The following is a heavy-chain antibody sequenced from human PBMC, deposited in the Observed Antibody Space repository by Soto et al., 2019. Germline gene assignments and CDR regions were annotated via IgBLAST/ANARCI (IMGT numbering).Heavy chain of an antibody. CDR3: ARGRYGDY. D-gene: IGHD1-1*01. V-gene: IGHV1-18*01. CDR2: ISAHNGNT. CDR1: GYTFTSYG. J-gene: IGHJ4*02. Sequence: QVHLVHSGAEVKKPGASVKVSCKASGYTFTSYGTTGVRQTPGQGLEWMGWISAHNGNTDYAQQLQGRVIVTRDTSPSTAYMELRSLRSDDTAVYYCARGRYGDYWGQGALVTVSS.